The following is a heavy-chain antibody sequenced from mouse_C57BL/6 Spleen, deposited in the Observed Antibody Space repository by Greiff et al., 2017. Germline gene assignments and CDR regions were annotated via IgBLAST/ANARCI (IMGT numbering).Heavy chain of an antibody. D-gene: IGHD1-1*01. Sequence: VQLLQPGAELVRPGSSVKLSCKASGYTFTSYWMHWVKQRPIQGLEWIGNIDPSASETHYNQKFKDKATLTVDKSSSTSYMQLSSLTSEDSAVYYRARKIPYYYGSSDVDWYFDVWGTGTTVTVSS. V-gene: IGHV1-52*01. CDR3: ARKIPYYYGSSDVDWYFDV. CDR2: IDPSASET. CDR1: GYTFTSYW. J-gene: IGHJ1*03.